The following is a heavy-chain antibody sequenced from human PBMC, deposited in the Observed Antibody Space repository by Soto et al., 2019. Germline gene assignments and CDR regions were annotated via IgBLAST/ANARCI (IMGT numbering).Heavy chain of an antibody. V-gene: IGHV4-34*01. D-gene: IGHD3-3*01. Sequence: SETLSLTCAVYGGSFSGYYWAWIRQPPGKGLEWIGDINPGGSTNYNPSLNSRVTVSVDRSKNQFSLKLSSVTAAVTAVYYCARDTNPLGKGNLVPVYS. CDR1: GGSFSGYY. J-gene: IGHJ5*02. CDR2: INPGGST. CDR3: ARDTNP.